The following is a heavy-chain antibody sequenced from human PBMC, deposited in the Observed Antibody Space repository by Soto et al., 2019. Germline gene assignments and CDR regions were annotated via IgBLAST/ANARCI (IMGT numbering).Heavy chain of an antibody. J-gene: IGHJ6*02. CDR2: LHSGGDT. V-gene: IGHV3-53*04. Sequence: EVQLVESGGGLVQPGGSLRLSCVASGIPVSSNYMTWVRQAPGKGLEWVSVLHSGGDTHYANSVKGRFTISRHDSTNTLFLQMNILTAEDTAVYYCARDGPYYYASRMDVWGQGTTVTVSS. CDR3: ARDGPYYYASRMDV. D-gene: IGHD3-10*01. CDR1: GIPVSSNY.